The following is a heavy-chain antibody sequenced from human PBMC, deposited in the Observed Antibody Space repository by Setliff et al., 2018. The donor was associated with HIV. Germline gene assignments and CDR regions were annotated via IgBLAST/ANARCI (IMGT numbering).Heavy chain of an antibody. V-gene: IGHV3-7*01. Sequence: GGSLRLSCAASGFTFSSYWMSWVRQAPGKGLEWVANIKQDGSDKHYVDSVKGRFTISRDNAKNSLYLQMNSLRAEDAAVYYCATDLHWAFDYWGQGSLVTVSS. CDR1: GFTFSSYW. J-gene: IGHJ4*02. CDR2: IKQDGSDK. CDR3: ATDLHWAFDY. D-gene: IGHD7-27*01.